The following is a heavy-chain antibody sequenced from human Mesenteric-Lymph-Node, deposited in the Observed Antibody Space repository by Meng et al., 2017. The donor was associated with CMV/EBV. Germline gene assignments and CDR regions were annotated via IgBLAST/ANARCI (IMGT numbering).Heavy chain of an antibody. CDR2: INPNSGGT. CDR3: ASVSYSGYDYYYYGMDV. Sequence: ASVKVSCKASGYTFTGYYMHWVRQAPGQGLEWMGWINPNSGGTNYAQKFQGRVTMTRDTSISTAYMELSRLRSDDTAVYYCASVSYSGYDYYYYGMDVWGQGTTVTVSS. D-gene: IGHD5-12*01. CDR1: GYTFTGYY. V-gene: IGHV1-2*02. J-gene: IGHJ6*02.